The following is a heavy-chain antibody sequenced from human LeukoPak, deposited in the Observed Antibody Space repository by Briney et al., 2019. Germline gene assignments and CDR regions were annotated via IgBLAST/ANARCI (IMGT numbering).Heavy chain of an antibody. Sequence: GESLKISCKGSGCTFTKDWIGWVRQMPGKGLEWMGIIYPSDADTTYSPSFQGQLTISADKSISTAYLQWSSLKASDTAMYYCARLYDSSGYFDYWGQGTLVTVSS. J-gene: IGHJ4*02. V-gene: IGHV5-51*01. D-gene: IGHD3-22*01. CDR1: GCTFTKDW. CDR2: IYPSDADT. CDR3: ARLYDSSGYFDY.